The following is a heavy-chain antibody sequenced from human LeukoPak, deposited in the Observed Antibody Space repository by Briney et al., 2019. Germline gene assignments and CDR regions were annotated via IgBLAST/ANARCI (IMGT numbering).Heavy chain of an antibody. V-gene: IGHV3-53*01. D-gene: IGHD3-10*01. Sequence: PGGSLRLSCAASGFTVSSNYMSWVRQAPGKGLEWVSVIYSGGSTYYADSVKGRFTISRDNSKNTLYLQMNSLRAEDTAMYYCARYGSGSRATLGHWGQGTLVTVSS. J-gene: IGHJ4*02. CDR2: IYSGGST. CDR1: GFTVSSNY. CDR3: ARYGSGSRATLGH.